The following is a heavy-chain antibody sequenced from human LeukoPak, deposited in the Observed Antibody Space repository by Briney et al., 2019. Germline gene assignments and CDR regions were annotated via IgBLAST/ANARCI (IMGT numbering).Heavy chain of an antibody. J-gene: IGHJ4*02. CDR3: ARDPYYYDSSGYH. CDR1: GFSFSSYG. CDR2: IKQDGSEK. D-gene: IGHD3-22*01. Sequence: GESLRLSCAASGFSFSSYGMSWVRQAPGKGLEWVANIKQDGSEKYYVDSVKGRFTISRDNAKNSLYLQMSSLRAEDTAVYYCARDPYYYDSSGYHWGQGTLVTVSS. V-gene: IGHV3-7*03.